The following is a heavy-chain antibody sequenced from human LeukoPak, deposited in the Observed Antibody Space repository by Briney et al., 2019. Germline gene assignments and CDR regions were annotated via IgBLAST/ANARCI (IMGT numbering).Heavy chain of an antibody. J-gene: IGHJ3*02. Sequence: PSETLSLTCTVSGGSISSGGYYWSWIRQHPGKGLEWIGYIYYSGSTYYNPSLKSRVTISVDTSKNQFSLELSSVTAADTAVYYCARGFTNGAFDIWGQGTMVTVSS. CDR2: IYYSGST. CDR1: GGSISSGGYY. D-gene: IGHD3-3*01. CDR3: ARGFTNGAFDI. V-gene: IGHV4-31*03.